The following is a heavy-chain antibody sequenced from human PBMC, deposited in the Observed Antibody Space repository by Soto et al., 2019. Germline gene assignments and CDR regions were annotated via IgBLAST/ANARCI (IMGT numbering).Heavy chain of an antibody. Sequence: QVQLVESGGGVVQPGRSLRLSCAASGFTFRSYAMHWVRQAPGKGLEGVAVISYDGSNKFYRDSVNGRFTISRDNSKNTLYLQINSLRYEDTAVYYCARGDREDIAVVVCARPGEYGVDVWGQGTTVTVSS. CDR3: ARGDREDIAVVVCARPGEYGVDV. CDR1: GFTFRSYA. V-gene: IGHV3-30-3*01. D-gene: IGHD2-15*01. CDR2: ISYDGSNK. J-gene: IGHJ6*02.